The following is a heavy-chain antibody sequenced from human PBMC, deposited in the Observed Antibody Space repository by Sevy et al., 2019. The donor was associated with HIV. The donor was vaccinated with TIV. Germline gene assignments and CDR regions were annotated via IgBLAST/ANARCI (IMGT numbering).Heavy chain of an antibody. V-gene: IGHV4-39*01. D-gene: IGHD3-22*01. CDR2: IYYSGST. CDR1: GGSISSSSYY. Sequence: SETLSLTCTVSGGSISSSSYYWGWIRQPPGKGLEWIGSIYYSGSTYYNPSLKSRVTISVDTSKNQFSLKLSSVTAADTAVYYCARWDYYDSSGYYKPDAFDIWGQGTMVTVSS. J-gene: IGHJ3*02. CDR3: ARWDYYDSSGYYKPDAFDI.